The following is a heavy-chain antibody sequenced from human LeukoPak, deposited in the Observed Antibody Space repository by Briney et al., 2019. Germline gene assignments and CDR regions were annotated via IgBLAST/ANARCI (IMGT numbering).Heavy chain of an antibody. CDR2: INHSGST. Sequence: SETLSLTCAVYGGSFSGYYWSWIRQPPGKGLEWIGEINHSGSTNYNPSLKSRVTISVDTSKNQFSLKLSSVTAADTAVYYCARGFIGCSSTSCYGSTSHGMDVWGQGTTVTVSS. J-gene: IGHJ6*02. D-gene: IGHD2-2*01. CDR3: ARGFIGCSSTSCYGSTSHGMDV. V-gene: IGHV4-34*01. CDR1: GGSFSGYY.